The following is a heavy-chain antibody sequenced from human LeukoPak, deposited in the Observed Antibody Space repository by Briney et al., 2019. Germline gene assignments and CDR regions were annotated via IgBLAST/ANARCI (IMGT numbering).Heavy chain of an antibody. V-gene: IGHV3-30-3*01. CDR3: ARNGMDV. J-gene: IGHJ6*02. Sequence: PGGSLRLSCAAFGFTFSSYAMHWVRQAPGKGLEWVAVISYDGSNKYYADSVKGRFTISRDNSKNTLYLQMNSLRAEDTAVYYCARNGMDVWGQGTTVTVSS. CDR2: ISYDGSNK. CDR1: GFTFSSYA.